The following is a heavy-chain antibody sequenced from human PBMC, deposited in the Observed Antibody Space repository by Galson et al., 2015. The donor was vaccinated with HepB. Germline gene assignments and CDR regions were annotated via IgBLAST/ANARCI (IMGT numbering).Heavy chain of an antibody. V-gene: IGHV3-30*04. CDR2: ISCDGSNK. J-gene: IGHJ1*01. D-gene: IGHD3-10*01. Sequence: SCKASGFTFTSYAMHWVRQAPGKGLEWVAVISCDGSNKYYADSVKGRFTISRDNSKNTLYLQMNSLRAEDTAVYYCARDVIGELWRNYRRGKDFQHWGQGTLVTVSS. CDR3: ARDVIGELWRNYRRGKDFQH. CDR1: GFTFTSYA.